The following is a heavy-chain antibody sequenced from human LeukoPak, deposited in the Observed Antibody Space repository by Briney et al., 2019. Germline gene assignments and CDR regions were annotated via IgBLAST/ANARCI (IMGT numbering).Heavy chain of an antibody. CDR3: AKDQYCSNGVCYFDY. J-gene: IGHJ4*02. CDR2: ISGSGGST. Sequence: GGSLRLSCAASRFTFSSYAMSWVRQAPGKGLEWVSGISGSGGSTYYADSVKGRFTISRDNSKNTLHLQMNSLRAEDTAVYYCAKDQYCSNGVCYFDYWGQGTLVTVSS. D-gene: IGHD2-8*01. CDR1: RFTFSSYA. V-gene: IGHV3-23*01.